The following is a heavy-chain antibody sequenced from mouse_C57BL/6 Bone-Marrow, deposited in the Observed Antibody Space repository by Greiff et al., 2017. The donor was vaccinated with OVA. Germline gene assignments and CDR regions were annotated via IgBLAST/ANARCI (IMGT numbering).Heavy chain of an antibody. CDR2: IHPNSGST. CDR3: AGPSYWYFDV. V-gene: IGHV1-64*01. J-gene: IGHJ1*03. CDR1: GYTFTSYW. Sequence: QVQLQQPGAELVKPGASVKLSCKASGYTFTSYWMHWVKQRPGQGLEWIGMIHPNSGSTNYNEKFKSKATLTIDKSSSTAYMQLSSLTSEDSAVYYCAGPSYWYFDVWGTGTTVTVSS.